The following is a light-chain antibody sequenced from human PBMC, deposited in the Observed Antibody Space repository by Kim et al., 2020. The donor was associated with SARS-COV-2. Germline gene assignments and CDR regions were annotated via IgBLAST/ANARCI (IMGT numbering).Light chain of an antibody. J-gene: IGLJ2*01. Sequence: SVATGQTARVTCSRDILAKRDARWSQHKPGQAPMVVFYKDVERPSGIPERFSGSSSGTTVTLTISGAQVEDEADYYCYSAADNNLVFGGGTQLTVL. V-gene: IGLV3-27*01. CDR1: ILAKRD. CDR3: YSAADNNLV. CDR2: KDV.